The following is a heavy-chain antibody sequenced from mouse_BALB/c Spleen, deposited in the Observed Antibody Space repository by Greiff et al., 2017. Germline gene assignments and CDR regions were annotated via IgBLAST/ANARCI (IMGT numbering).Heavy chain of an antibody. CDR2: IDPANGNT. Sequence: EVQLQQSGAELVKPGASVKLSCTASGFNIKDTYMHWVKQRPEQGLEWIGRIDPANGNTKYDPKFQGKATITADTSSNTAYLQLSSLTSEDTAVYYCARGDYDLAWFAYWGQGTLVTVSP. CDR1: GFNIKDTY. J-gene: IGHJ3*01. V-gene: IGHV14-3*02. D-gene: IGHD2-4*01. CDR3: ARGDYDLAWFAY.